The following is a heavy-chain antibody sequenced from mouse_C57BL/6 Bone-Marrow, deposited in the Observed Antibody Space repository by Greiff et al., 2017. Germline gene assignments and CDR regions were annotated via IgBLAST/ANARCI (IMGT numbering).Heavy chain of an antibody. CDR2: IYPRSGNT. CDR1: GYTFTSYG. Sequence: QVQLKQSGAELARPGASVKLSCKASGYTFTSYGISWVKQRTGQGLEWIGEIYPRSGNTYYNEKFKGKATLTADKSSSTAYMELRSLTSEDSAVYFCARESDGSSYYWGQGTTLTVSS. CDR3: ARESDGSSYY. D-gene: IGHD1-1*01. J-gene: IGHJ2*01. V-gene: IGHV1-81*01.